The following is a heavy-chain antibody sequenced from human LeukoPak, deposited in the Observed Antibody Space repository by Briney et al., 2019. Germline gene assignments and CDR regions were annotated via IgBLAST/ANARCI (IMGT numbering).Heavy chain of an antibody. CDR2: IIPIFGTA. J-gene: IGHJ5*02. CDR3: AREVTTVTTNWFDP. D-gene: IGHD4-11*01. Sequence: ASVKVSCKASGGTFSSYAISWVRQAPGQGLEWMGGIIPIFGTAKYAQKFQGRVTITADESTSTAYMELSSLRSEDTAVYYCAREVTTVTTNWFDPWGQGTLVTVSS. V-gene: IGHV1-69*13. CDR1: GGTFSSYA.